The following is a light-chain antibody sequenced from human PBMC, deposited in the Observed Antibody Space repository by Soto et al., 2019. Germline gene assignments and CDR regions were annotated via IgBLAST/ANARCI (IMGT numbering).Light chain of an antibody. CDR1: QSVGSNY. V-gene: IGKV3-20*01. Sequence: EIVLTQSPGTLSLSPGERATLSCRASQSVGSNYLVWYQQKPGQAPRLLIYGASSRATGIPDRFSGSGSGTDFTLTISRLEPEDFAVYYCQQYVSSPFTFGQGTRLEIK. J-gene: IGKJ5*01. CDR3: QQYVSSPFT. CDR2: GAS.